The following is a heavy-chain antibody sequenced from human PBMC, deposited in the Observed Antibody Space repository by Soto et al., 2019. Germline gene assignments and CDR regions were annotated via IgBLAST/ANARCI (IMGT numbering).Heavy chain of an antibody. CDR3: ARAPYEDYAVPEPNYFDS. J-gene: IGHJ4*02. D-gene: IGHD4-17*01. CDR1: GGTFSTLA. Sequence: QVQLVQSATEVKKPGSSVKVSCKASGGTFSTLAVSWVRQAPGQGLEWMGGIIPIFGRPVYAQKFQGRVTITADESTSIVYMELSSLSSEDTAVYYCARAPYEDYAVPEPNYFDSWGQGTLVTVSS. V-gene: IGHV1-69*01. CDR2: IIPIFGRP.